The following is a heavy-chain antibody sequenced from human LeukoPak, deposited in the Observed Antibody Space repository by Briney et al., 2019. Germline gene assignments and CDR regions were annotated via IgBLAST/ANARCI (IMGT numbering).Heavy chain of an antibody. D-gene: IGHD3-3*01. CDR1: GGSISGFY. CDR2: LYYSGST. Sequence: PSETLSLTCSVSGGSISGFYWSWIRQPPGKALEWIGNLYYSGSTNYNPSLKSRVTMSVATSKNQFSLNLTSVTAADTAVYYCARFDYTNSNLDYWGQGTLVTVSS. CDR3: ARFDYTNSNLDY. V-gene: IGHV4-59*01. J-gene: IGHJ4*02.